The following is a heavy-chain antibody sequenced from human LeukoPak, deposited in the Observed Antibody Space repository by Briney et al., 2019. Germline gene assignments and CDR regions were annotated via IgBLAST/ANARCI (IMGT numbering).Heavy chain of an antibody. Sequence: PSETLSLTCIVSGDFVSADYYWGWIRQPPGKGLEWLVILYSSGQTSYNLSLKSRVAIYLHMSKNQLSLNLSSVTAGGAAVYYCARELGTDQTDWGQGTLVTVSS. J-gene: IGHJ4*02. CDR2: LYSSGQT. CDR1: GDFVSADYY. V-gene: IGHV4-38-2*02. D-gene: IGHD3/OR15-3a*01. CDR3: ARELGTDQTD.